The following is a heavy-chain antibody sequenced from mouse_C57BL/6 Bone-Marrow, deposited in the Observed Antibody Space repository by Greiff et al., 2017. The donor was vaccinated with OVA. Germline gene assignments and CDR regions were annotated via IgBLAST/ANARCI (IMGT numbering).Heavy chain of an antibody. J-gene: IGHJ3*01. V-gene: IGHV1-42*01. CDR3: ARGGTSPFAY. CDR2: INPSTGGT. D-gene: IGHD4-1*01. Sequence: VQLQQSGPELVKPGASVKISCKASGYSFTGYYMNWVKQSPEKSLEWIGEINPSTGGTTYNQKFKAKATLTVDKSSSTAYMPLKSLTSEDSEVYDCARGGTSPFAYWGQGTLVTVSA. CDR1: GYSFTGYY.